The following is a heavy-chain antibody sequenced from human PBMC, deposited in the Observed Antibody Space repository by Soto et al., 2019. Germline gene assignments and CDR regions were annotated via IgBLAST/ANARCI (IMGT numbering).Heavy chain of an antibody. J-gene: IGHJ4*02. CDR3: ARGYCTSSACHWNFDY. CDR2: ISGSGGST. D-gene: IGHD2-8*01. V-gene: IGHV3-23*01. Sequence: AGGSLRLSCAASGFTFSSYAMSWVRQAPGKGLEWVSAISGSGGSTYYADSVKGRFTISKDNSKNTLYLQMNSLRAEDTAVYYCARGYCTSSACHWNFDYWGQGTLVTVSS. CDR1: GFTFSSYA.